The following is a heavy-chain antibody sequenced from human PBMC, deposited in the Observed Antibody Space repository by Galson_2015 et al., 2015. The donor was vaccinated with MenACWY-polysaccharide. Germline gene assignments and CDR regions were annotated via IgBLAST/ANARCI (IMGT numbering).Heavy chain of an antibody. D-gene: IGHD5-18*01. CDR3: ARQGYSGSFDY. V-gene: IGHV2-5*02. CDR1: GFSLRTSGVG. Sequence: PALVTPTQTLTLPCTFSGFSLRTSGVGVGWIRQPPGKALEWLALIYWDDDKRYSPSLKSSLTITKDTSKNQVVLTMTNMDPVDTATYYCARQGYSGSFDYWGQGTLVTVSS. CDR2: IYWDDDK. J-gene: IGHJ4*02.